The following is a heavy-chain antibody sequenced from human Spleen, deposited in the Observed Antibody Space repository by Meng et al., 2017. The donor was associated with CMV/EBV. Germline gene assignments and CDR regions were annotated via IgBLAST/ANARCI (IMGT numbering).Heavy chain of an antibody. CDR3: AKDISSRGYYYGMDV. Sequence: GESLKISCAASGFTFSSYSMNWVRQAPGKGLEWVSSISSSSYIYYADSVKGRFTISRDNAKNSLYLQMNSLRAEDTALYYCAKDISSRGYYYGMDVWGQGTTVTVSS. CDR1: GFTFSSYS. J-gene: IGHJ6*02. V-gene: IGHV3-21*04. CDR2: ISSSSYI. D-gene: IGHD6-13*01.